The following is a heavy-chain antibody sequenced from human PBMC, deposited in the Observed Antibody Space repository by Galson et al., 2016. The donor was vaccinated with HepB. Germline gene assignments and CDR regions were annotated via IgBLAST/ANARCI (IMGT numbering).Heavy chain of an antibody. CDR2: INCSGGST. J-gene: IGHJ4*02. Sequence: VKVSCKASGYTLTSYATHWVRQAPGQRLEWMGIINCSGGSTSYAQKFQGRVTMTRDTSTSTVYMELSSLRSEDTAVYYCTRDPPSSGAHGDYFDYWGQGTLVTVSS. CDR1: GYTLTSYA. V-gene: IGHV1-46*01. CDR3: TRDPPSSGAHGDYFDY. D-gene: IGHD2-15*01.